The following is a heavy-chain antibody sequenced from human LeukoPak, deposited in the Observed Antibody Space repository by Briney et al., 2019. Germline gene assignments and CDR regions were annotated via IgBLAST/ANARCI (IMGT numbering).Heavy chain of an antibody. Sequence: SETLSLTCTVSGGSISSYYWSWIRQPTGKGLEWIGYIYYSGSTNYNPSLKSRVTMSVDTSTNHFSLKLSSVTAADTAVYYCAGGIAVAATYWGQGTLVTVSS. J-gene: IGHJ4*02. V-gene: IGHV4-59*01. CDR1: GGSISSYY. D-gene: IGHD6-19*01. CDR2: IYYSGST. CDR3: AGGIAVAATY.